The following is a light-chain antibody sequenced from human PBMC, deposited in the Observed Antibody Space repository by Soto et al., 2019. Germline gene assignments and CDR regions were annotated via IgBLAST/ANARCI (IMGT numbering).Light chain of an antibody. V-gene: IGKV1-39*01. CDR1: QTISNY. CDR2: AAS. Sequence: IQMTQSPSSLSASVGDRVTITCRASQTISNYLNWYQQKPGKAPNLLIYAASSLQSGVPSRFSGSGSGTYFTLTISALRPEDFATYYCQQSYSTPQTFGQGTRVEIK. J-gene: IGKJ2*01. CDR3: QQSYSTPQT.